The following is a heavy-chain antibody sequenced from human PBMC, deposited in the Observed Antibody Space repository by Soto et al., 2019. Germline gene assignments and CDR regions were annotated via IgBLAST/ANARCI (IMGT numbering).Heavy chain of an antibody. D-gene: IGHD2-2*01. Sequence: QVQLVQSRAEVKKPGSSVKVSCKVSGGTFSSHSINWVRQAPGQGPEWMGGIIPIFGTENYAQKFQGRVTITADESTSTAYMELSSLTSEDTALYYCSTSVYCSTTRSYYYSGLDVWGQGTTVIVSS. CDR2: IIPIFGTE. V-gene: IGHV1-69*01. CDR3: STSVYCSTTRSYYYSGLDV. J-gene: IGHJ6*02. CDR1: GGTFSSHS.